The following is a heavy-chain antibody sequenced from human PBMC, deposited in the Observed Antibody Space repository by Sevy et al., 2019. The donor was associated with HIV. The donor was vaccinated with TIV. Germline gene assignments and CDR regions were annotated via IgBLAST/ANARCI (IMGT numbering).Heavy chain of an antibody. V-gene: IGHV3-23*01. CDR2: ISGSGSST. J-gene: IGHJ4*02. Sequence: GGSLRLSCAASGFTFSNAWMNWVRQAPGKGLEWVSGISGSGSSTYYSDSVKGRFTISRDNSKNTLYLQMNSLRAEDTAVYYCAKDTGSWFSIDYWGQGTLVTVSS. CDR3: AKDTGSWFSIDY. CDR1: GFTFSNAW. D-gene: IGHD6-13*01.